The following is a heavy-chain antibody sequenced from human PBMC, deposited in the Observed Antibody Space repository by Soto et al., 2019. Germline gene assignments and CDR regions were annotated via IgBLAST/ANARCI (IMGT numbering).Heavy chain of an antibody. Sequence: KTSETLSLTCTVSGGSISSYYWSWIRQPPGKGLEWIGYIYYSGSTNYNPSLKSRVTISVDTSKNQFSLKLSPVTAADTAVYYCARVGCLRGYYFYYCGQGTLVTVSS. D-gene: IGHD3-10*01. V-gene: IGHV4-59*01. CDR1: GGSISSYY. J-gene: IGHJ4*02. CDR2: IYYSGST. CDR3: ARVGCLRGYYFYY.